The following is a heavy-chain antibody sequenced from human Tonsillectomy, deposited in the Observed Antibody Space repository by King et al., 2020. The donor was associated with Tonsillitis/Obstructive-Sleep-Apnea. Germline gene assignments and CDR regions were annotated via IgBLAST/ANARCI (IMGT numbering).Heavy chain of an antibody. J-gene: IGHJ4*02. CDR1: GYSFTSSW. CDR3: ARRFRQTDMEPGYFDY. D-gene: IGHD5-18*01. Sequence: EQLVQSGAEVKKPGESLKISCKGSGYSFTSSWIGWVRQMPGKGLEWMGIIYPGDSDTRYSPSFQGQVTISADKSISTAYLQWSSLKASDTAMYYCARRFRQTDMEPGYFDYWGQGTLVSVSS. V-gene: IGHV5-51*01. CDR2: IYPGDSDT.